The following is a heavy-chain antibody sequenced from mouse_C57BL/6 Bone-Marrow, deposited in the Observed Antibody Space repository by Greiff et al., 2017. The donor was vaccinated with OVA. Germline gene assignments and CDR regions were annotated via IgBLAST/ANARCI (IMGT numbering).Heavy chain of an antibody. J-gene: IGHJ3*01. CDR2: IYPGSGNT. Sequence: LQESGAELVRPGASVKLSCKASGYTFTDYYINWVKQRPGQGLEWIARIYPGSGNTYYNEKFKGKATLTAEKSSSTAYMQLSSLTSEDSAVYFCARSDWAWFAYWGQGTLVTVSA. CDR3: ARSDWAWFAY. V-gene: IGHV1-76*01. CDR1: GYTFTDYY.